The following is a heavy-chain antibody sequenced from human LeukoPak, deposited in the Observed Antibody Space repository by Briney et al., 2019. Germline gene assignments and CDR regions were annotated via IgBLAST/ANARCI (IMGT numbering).Heavy chain of an antibody. CDR1: GYTFTGYY. CDR3: ARDSIAHFWSGYLYLDY. CDR2: INPNSGGT. Sequence: VASVKVSCKASGYTFTGYYMHWVRQAPGQGLEWMGWINPNSGGTNYAQKFQGRVTMTRDTSISTAYMELSRLRSDDTAVYYCARDSIAHFWSGYLYLDYWGQGTLVTVSS. J-gene: IGHJ4*02. V-gene: IGHV1-2*02. D-gene: IGHD3-3*02.